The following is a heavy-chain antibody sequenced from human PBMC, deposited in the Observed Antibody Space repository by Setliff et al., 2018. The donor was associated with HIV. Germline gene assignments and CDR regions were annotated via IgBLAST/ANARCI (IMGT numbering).Heavy chain of an antibody. CDR1: GGTFSSYA. D-gene: IGHD5-18*01. CDR2: IIPMFATT. CDR3: ARSRGSGHTAMLRPDAFDI. V-gene: IGHV1-69*05. J-gene: IGHJ3*02. Sequence: EASVKVSCKASGGTFSSYAIIWARQAPGQGLEWMGGIIPMFATTNYAQKFQGRVTVTTDESTSTAYMELSSLRSEDTAVYYCARSRGSGHTAMLRPDAFDIWGQGTMVTVSS.